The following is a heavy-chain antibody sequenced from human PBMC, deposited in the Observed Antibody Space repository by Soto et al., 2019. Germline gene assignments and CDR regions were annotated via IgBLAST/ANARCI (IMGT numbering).Heavy chain of an antibody. D-gene: IGHD3-10*01. V-gene: IGHV3-15*07. Sequence: GGSLRLSCAASGFTFSNAWMNWVRQAPGKGLEWVGRIKSKTDGGTTDYAAPVKGRFTISRDDSKNTLYLQMNSLKTEDTAVYYCTTAIPILWFGDPVGYWGQGPLVTAPQ. CDR2: IKSKTDGGTT. CDR3: TTAIPILWFGDPVGY. CDR1: GFTFSNAW. J-gene: IGHJ4*02.